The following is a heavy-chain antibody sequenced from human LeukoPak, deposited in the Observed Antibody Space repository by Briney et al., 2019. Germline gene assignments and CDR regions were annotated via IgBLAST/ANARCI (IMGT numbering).Heavy chain of an antibody. CDR3: AKALYSGSYLLSFAFDI. V-gene: IGHV3-11*04. CDR1: GFTFSDYY. J-gene: IGHJ3*02. D-gene: IGHD1-26*01. CDR2: ISSSGSTI. Sequence: GGSLRLSCAASGFTFSDYYMSWIRQAPGKGLEWVSYISSSGSTIYYADSVKGRFTISRDNAKNSLYLQMNSLRAEDTAVYYCAKALYSGSYLLSFAFDIWGQGTMVTVSS.